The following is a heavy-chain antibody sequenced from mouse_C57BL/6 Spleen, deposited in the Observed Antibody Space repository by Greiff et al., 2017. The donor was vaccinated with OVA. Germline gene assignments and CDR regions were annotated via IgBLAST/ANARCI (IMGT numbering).Heavy chain of an antibody. CDR2: SRNKANDYTT. Sequence: EVKVVESGGGLVQSGRSLRLSCATSGFTFSDFYMEWVRQAPGKGLEWIAASRNKANDYTTEYSASVKGRFIVSRDTSQSILYLQMNALRAEDTAIYYCARDEDWDEGYYAMDYWGQGTSVTVSS. V-gene: IGHV7-1*01. CDR3: ARDEDWDEGYYAMDY. CDR1: GFTFSDFY. J-gene: IGHJ4*01. D-gene: IGHD4-1*01.